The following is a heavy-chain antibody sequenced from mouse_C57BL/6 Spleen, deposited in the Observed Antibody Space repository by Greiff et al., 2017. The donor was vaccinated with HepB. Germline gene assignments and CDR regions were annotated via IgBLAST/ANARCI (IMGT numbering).Heavy chain of an antibody. CDR2: IRLKSDNYAT. CDR1: GFTFSNYW. D-gene: IGHD2-3*01. Sequence: EVKLVESGGGLVQPGGSMKLSCVASGFTFSNYWMNWVRQSPEKGLEWVAQIRLKSDNYATHYAESVKGRFTISRDDSKSSVYLQMNNLRAEDTGIYYCTIYDGYYGGFAYWGQGTLVTVSA. J-gene: IGHJ3*01. V-gene: IGHV6-3*01. CDR3: TIYDGYYGGFAY.